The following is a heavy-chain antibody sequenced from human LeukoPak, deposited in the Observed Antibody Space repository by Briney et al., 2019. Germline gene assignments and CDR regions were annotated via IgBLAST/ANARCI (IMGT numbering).Heavy chain of an antibody. CDR2: INHSGST. CDR3: ARYGSGSYYNPKWFDP. V-gene: IGHV4-30-4*01. J-gene: IGHJ5*02. CDR1: GGSISSGDYY. D-gene: IGHD3-10*01. Sequence: PSQTLSLTCTVSGGSISSGDYYWSWIRQPPGKGLEWIGEINHSGSTNYNPSLKSRVTISVDTSKNQFSLKLSSVTAADTAVYYCARYGSGSYYNPKWFDPWGQGTLVTVSS.